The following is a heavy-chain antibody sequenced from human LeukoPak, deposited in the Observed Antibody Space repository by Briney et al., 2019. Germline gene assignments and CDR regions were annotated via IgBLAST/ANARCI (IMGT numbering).Heavy chain of an antibody. CDR1: GFTFGSYA. Sequence: GGSLRLSCAASGFTFGSYAMTWVRQAPGKGLEWVSSISDSGVNTYYPDSVKGRSTISRDNSKNTLYLQMNSLRAEDTAVYYCAKSFFPGGSSFTFDIWAKGHWSPSLQ. CDR2: ISDSGVNT. D-gene: IGHD3-10*01. CDR3: AKSFFPGGSSFTFDI. V-gene: IGHV3-23*01. J-gene: IGHJ3*02.